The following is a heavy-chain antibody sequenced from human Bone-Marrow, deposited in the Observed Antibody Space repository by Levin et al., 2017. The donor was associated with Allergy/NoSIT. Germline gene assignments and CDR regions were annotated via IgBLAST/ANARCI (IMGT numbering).Heavy chain of an antibody. CDR1: GLTVSSNY. J-gene: IGHJ4*02. CDR3: ARVRSSAGWSDY. V-gene: IGHV3-53*01. Sequence: QAGGSLRHSCLASGLTVSSNYMSWVRQAPGKGLEWVSVIYGDGSTYYAGSVKGRLTISRDNSKNTLYLQMNSLGAEDTAVYYCARVRSSAGWSDYWGQGIVVTVSS. D-gene: IGHD6-19*01. CDR2: IYGDGST.